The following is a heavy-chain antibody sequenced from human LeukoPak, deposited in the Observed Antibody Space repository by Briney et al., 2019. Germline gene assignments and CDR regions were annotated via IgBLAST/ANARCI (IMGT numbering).Heavy chain of an antibody. D-gene: IGHD1-26*01. CDR2: ISSSGSTI. J-gene: IGHJ4*02. V-gene: IGHV3-48*03. Sequence: GGSLRLSCAASGFTFSSYEMNWVRQAPGKGLEWVSYISSSGSTIYYADSVKGRFTISRDNAKNSLYLQMNTLRAEDSAIYYCAKLPYIGNYRYFDFWGQGTLVTVSS. CDR1: GFTFSSYE. CDR3: AKLPYIGNYRYFDF.